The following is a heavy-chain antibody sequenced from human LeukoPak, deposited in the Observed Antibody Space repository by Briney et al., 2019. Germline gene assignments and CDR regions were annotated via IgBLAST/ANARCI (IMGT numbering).Heavy chain of an antibody. V-gene: IGHV3-43*01. CDR1: GFTFEDYN. D-gene: IGHD5-24*01. Sequence: TGGSLRLSCAASGFTFEDYNMHWVRHVPGKGLEWVSLISWDGRSTYYADSVKGRFTISRDNSKNSLYLQMNSLRTEDTALYYCARGSTISMVYWGQGTLVTVSS. J-gene: IGHJ4*02. CDR2: ISWDGRST. CDR3: ARGSTISMVY.